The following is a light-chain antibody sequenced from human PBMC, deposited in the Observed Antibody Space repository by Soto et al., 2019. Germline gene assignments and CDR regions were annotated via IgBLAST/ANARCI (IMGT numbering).Light chain of an antibody. CDR3: MQGIHWLQYT. CDR1: QSLAYSDGNTY. V-gene: IGKV2-30*01. CDR2: KVS. Sequence: DVVMPQSPLSLPVTLGQPASISCRSSQSLAYSDGNTYLTWFQQRPGQSPRRLIYKVSNRDSGVSGRFSGRGSGTDFTLKISRVEAEDGRVSYSMQGIHWLQYTCGQGTKLEIK. J-gene: IGKJ2*01.